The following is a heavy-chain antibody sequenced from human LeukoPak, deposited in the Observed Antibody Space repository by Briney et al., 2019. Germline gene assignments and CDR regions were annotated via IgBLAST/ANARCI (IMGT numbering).Heavy chain of an antibody. CDR3: ARSVRIAVAGGVLGY. V-gene: IGHV1-2*02. CDR2: INPNSGGT. D-gene: IGHD6-19*01. CDR1: GYTFTGYY. Sequence: ASVKVSCKASGYTFTGYYMHWVRQAPGQGLEWMGWINPNSGGTNYAQKFQGRVTMTRDTSISTAYMELSRLRSDDTAVYYCARSVRIAVAGGVLGYWGQGTLVTVSS. J-gene: IGHJ4*02.